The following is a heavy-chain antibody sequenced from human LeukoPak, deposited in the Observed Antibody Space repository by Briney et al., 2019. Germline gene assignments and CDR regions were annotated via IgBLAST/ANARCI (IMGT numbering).Heavy chain of an antibody. J-gene: IGHJ4*02. CDR3: ARETIVGARSVGY. Sequence: GGSLRLSCAASGFTFSSYWMSWVRQAPGKGLEWVANIKQDGSEKYYVDSVKGRFTISRDNAKNSLYLQMNSLRAEDTAVYYCARETIVGARSVGYWGQGTLVTVSS. CDR2: IKQDGSEK. CDR1: GFTFSSYW. V-gene: IGHV3-7*01. D-gene: IGHD1-26*01.